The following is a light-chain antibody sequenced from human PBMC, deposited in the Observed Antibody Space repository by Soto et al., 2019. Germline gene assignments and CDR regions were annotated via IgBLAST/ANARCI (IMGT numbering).Light chain of an antibody. CDR2: DAS. V-gene: IGKV3-11*01. Sequence: EIVLTQSPATLSVSPGERATLSCRASQSVSRYVAWYQHKPGQAPRLLVYDASDRAAGVPARFSGSGSGTDFTLTISSLEPEEFAIYYCQQRSNWPLTFGGGTKVDIK. CDR1: QSVSRY. J-gene: IGKJ4*01. CDR3: QQRSNWPLT.